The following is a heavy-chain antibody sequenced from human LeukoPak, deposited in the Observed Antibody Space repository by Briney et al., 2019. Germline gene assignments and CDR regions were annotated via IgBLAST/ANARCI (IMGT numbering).Heavy chain of an antibody. V-gene: IGHV1-2*02. CDR2: INPDSGGT. D-gene: IGHD2-21*02. Sequence: ASVKVSCKASGYTFTGYYMHWVRQAPGQGLEWMGWINPDSGGTKYAQKFQGRVTMTRDTSISTAYMELSRLRSDDTAIYYCARKPPSVAVSAATDWGQGTRVTVSS. J-gene: IGHJ4*02. CDR3: ARKPPSVAVSAATD. CDR1: GYTFTGYY.